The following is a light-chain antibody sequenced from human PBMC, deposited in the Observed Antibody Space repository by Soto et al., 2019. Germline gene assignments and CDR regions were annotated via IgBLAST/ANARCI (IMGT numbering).Light chain of an antibody. Sequence: IVITQSPATLSVSPGESGTLSCRASQNIYYNVAWYQHRPGQAPRLLIYRASTRATGVPARFSGSGSGTEFTLTISSLQSEDFTVYSCLQYHNLWAFGQGTKVDIK. CDR3: LQYHNLWA. J-gene: IGKJ1*01. CDR2: RAS. V-gene: IGKV3-15*01. CDR1: QNIYYN.